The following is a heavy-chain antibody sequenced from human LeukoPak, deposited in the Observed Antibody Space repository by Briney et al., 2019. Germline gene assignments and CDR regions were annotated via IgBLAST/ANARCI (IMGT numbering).Heavy chain of an antibody. D-gene: IGHD2-21*01. CDR1: GFTFSNYW. CDR2: INQDGSEK. J-gene: IGHJ4*02. V-gene: IGHV3-7*04. CDR3: ARDIYGGHDY. Sequence: GGSLRLSCAASGFTFSNYWMSWVRQAPGKGLEWVANINQDGSEKSYVDSVEGRFTISRDNAKKSLYLHVNSLRAEDTAVYYCARDIYGGHDYWGQGTLLTVSS.